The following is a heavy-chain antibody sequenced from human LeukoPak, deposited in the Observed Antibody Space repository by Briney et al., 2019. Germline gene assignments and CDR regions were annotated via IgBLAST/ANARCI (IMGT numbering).Heavy chain of an antibody. V-gene: IGHV4-4*07. CDR3: ARLWYYDFWSGYYFDY. D-gene: IGHD3-3*01. CDR2: IYTSGTT. CDR1: RGSISSDY. J-gene: IGHJ4*02. Sequence: SETLSLTCTVSRGSISSDYWSWIRQPAGKGLEWIGLIYTSGTTNYNPSLKSRVTMSLDTSKNQFSLKLNSVTAADTAVYYCARLWYYDFWSGYYFDYWGQGTLVTVSS.